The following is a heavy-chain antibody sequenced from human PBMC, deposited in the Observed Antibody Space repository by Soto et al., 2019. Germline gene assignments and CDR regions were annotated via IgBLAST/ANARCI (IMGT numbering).Heavy chain of an antibody. V-gene: IGHV1-2*04. CDR3: ARAGPWDYYYYGMDV. D-gene: IGHD3-16*01. Sequence: ASVKVSCKASGYTFTGYYMHWVRQAPGQGHERKGWINPNSGGTNYAQKFQGWVTMTRDTSISTVYMELSRLRSDDTAVYYFARAGPWDYYYYGMDVWGQGTTVTVSS. J-gene: IGHJ6*02. CDR2: INPNSGGT. CDR1: GYTFTGYY.